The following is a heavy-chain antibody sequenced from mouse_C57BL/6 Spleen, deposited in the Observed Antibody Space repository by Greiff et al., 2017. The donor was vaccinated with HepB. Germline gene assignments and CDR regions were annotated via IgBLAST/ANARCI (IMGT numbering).Heavy chain of an antibody. D-gene: IGHD2-4*01. CDR2: IYPGDGDT. CDR3: ASSYDYASWFAY. CDR1: GYAFSSSW. J-gene: IGHJ3*01. Sequence: VQLQHSGPELVKPGASVKISCKASGYAFSSSWMNWVKQRPGKGLEWIGRIYPGDGDTNYNGKFKGKATVTADKSSSTAYMQLSSLTSEDSAVYCCASSYDYASWFAYWGQGTLVTVSA. V-gene: IGHV1-82*01.